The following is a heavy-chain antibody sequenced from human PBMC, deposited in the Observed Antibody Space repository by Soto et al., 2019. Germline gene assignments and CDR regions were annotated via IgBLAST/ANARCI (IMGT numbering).Heavy chain of an antibody. D-gene: IGHD1-26*01. CDR2: IYFGGTT. CDR1: GGSFSPNY. Sequence: SETLSLTCTVSGGSFSPNYWAWIRQPPGKGLEWVGYIYFGGTTSYNPSLKSRVTISLETSNSQFSLRLTSVTAADTAVYYCGSPRRGDGVGAIRVGAFNIWGKGQRVTASS. J-gene: IGHJ3*02. V-gene: IGHV4-4*09. CDR3: GSPRRGDGVGAIRVGAFNI.